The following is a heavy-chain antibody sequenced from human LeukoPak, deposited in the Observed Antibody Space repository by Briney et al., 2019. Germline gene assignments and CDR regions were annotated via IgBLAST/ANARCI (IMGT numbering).Heavy chain of an antibody. V-gene: IGHV4-61*01. CDR3: ARGVGGVREGFDI. CDR2: IFTGGSS. CDR1: GGSVSSESYH. J-gene: IGHJ3*02. Sequence: SETLSLTCTVSGGSVSSESYHWTWIRQPPGKGLEWIAYIFTGGSSYYNPSLKSRVTISVDTSKNQFSLKLNSVTAADTAQYHCARGVGGVREGFDIWGQGTMVTVSS. D-gene: IGHD3-16*01.